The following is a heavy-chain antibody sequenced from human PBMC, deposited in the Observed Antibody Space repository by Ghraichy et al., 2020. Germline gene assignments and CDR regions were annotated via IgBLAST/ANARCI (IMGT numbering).Heavy chain of an antibody. V-gene: IGHV4-39*07. CDR2: IYYSGST. CDR3: ASYDILTGYHPPDY. Sequence: SETLSLTCTVSGGSISSSSYYWGWIRQPPGKGLEWIGSIYYSGSTYYNPSLKSRVTISVDTSKNQFSLKLSSVTAADTAVYYCASYDILTGYHPPDYWGQGTLVTVSS. J-gene: IGHJ4*02. CDR1: GGSISSSSYY. D-gene: IGHD3-9*01.